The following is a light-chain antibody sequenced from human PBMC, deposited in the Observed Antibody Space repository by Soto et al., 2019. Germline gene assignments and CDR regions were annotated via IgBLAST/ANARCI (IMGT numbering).Light chain of an antibody. Sequence: EIVMTQSPATLSVSPGERATLSCRASQSVSTNLAWYQQKPGQAPRLLIYGASTRATGIPARFSGSGSGTEFTLTISSLQSGDFAVYYCHQYNSWPRTFGQGTRWIS. J-gene: IGKJ1*01. V-gene: IGKV3-15*01. CDR2: GAS. CDR3: HQYNSWPRT. CDR1: QSVSTN.